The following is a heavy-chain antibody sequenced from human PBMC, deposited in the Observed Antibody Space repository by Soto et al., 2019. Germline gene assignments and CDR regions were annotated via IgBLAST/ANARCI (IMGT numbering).Heavy chain of an antibody. Sequence: QVQLQESGPGLVKPSETLSLTCTVSGGSINSYYWSWIRQPPGKGLEWIGYIYYSGSTKYNPSLKSRVTMSVDKSKNQFSLKLSSVTAADTAVYYCARHPGNKNFDPWGQGTLVTVSS. CDR2: IYYSGST. CDR1: GGSINSYY. V-gene: IGHV4-59*08. CDR3: ARHPGNKNFDP. J-gene: IGHJ5*02.